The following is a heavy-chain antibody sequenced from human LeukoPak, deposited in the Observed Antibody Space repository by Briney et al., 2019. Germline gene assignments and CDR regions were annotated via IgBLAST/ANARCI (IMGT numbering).Heavy chain of an antibody. CDR1: GFTFSSYA. D-gene: IGHD3-10*01. J-gene: IGHJ4*02. V-gene: IGHV3-64*01. Sequence: PGGSLRLSCAASGFTFSSYAMHWVRQAPGKGLEYVSAISSNGGSTYYANSVKGRFTISRDNSKNRLYLQMGSLRAEDMAVYYCARRHGSGSYGDWGQGTLVTVSS. CDR3: ARRHGSGSYGD. CDR2: ISSNGGST.